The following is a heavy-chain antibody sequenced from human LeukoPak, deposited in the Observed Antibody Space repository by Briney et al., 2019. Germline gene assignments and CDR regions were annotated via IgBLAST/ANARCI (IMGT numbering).Heavy chain of an antibody. CDR2: ISTYNGNT. Sequence: ASVKVSCKASGYDFTSVGITWVRRAPGQGLEWMGWISTYNGNTNYAQKFQGGVTMTTDTSTNTAYMELRSLRSDDTAVYYCARDLDYYDSSGSGWFDPWGQGTLVTVSS. CDR1: GYDFTSVG. CDR3: ARDLDYYDSSGSGWFDP. D-gene: IGHD3-22*01. V-gene: IGHV1-18*01. J-gene: IGHJ5*02.